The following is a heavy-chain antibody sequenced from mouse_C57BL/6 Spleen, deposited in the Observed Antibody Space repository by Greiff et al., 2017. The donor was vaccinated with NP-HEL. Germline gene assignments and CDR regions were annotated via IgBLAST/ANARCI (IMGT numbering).Heavy chain of an antibody. CDR1: GFTFSSYG. CDR2: ISSGGSYT. J-gene: IGHJ4*01. Sequence: EVQRVESGGDLVKPGGSLKLSCAASGFTFSSYGMSWVRQTPDKRLEWVATISSGGSYTYYPDSVKGRFTISRDNAKNTLYLQMSSLKSEDTAMYYCARHESMGLRQYAMDYWGQGTSVTVSS. CDR3: ARHESMGLRQYAMDY. D-gene: IGHD2-4*01. V-gene: IGHV5-6*01.